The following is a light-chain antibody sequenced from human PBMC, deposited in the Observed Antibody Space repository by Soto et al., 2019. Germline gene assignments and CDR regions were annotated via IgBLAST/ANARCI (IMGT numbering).Light chain of an antibody. CDR1: SSDVGGYNY. V-gene: IGLV2-11*01. J-gene: IGLJ3*02. Sequence: QSALTQPRSVSGSPGQSVTISCTGTSSDVGGYNYVSWYQQHPGKAPKLMIHDVNKRPSGVPDRFSGSKSGNTASLTISGLQAEDEADYYCCSYAGSYTWVFGGGTKLTVL. CDR3: CSYAGSYTWV. CDR2: DVN.